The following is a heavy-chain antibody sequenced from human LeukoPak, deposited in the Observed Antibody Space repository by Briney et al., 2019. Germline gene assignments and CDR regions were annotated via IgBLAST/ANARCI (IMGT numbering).Heavy chain of an antibody. J-gene: IGHJ4*02. CDR2: ISGSGGST. V-gene: IGHV3-23*01. Sequence: PGGSLRLPCAASGFTFRNYAMSWVRQAPGKGLEWVSTISGSGGSTYYADSVKGRFTISRDNSKNTLYLQMNSLRDEDTAVYYCASGRGIENSSPLDYWGQGTLVTVSS. D-gene: IGHD6-6*01. CDR3: ASGRGIENSSPLDY. CDR1: GFTFRNYA.